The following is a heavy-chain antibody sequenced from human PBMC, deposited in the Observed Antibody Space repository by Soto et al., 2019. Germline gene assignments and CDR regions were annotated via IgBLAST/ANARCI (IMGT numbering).Heavy chain of an antibody. CDR1: GYSFASYW. D-gene: IGHD6-6*01. CDR3: ARHRFSRAAWRRYYYYGMDV. CDR2: IDPSDSYT. Sequence: GESLKISCKGSGYSFASYWISWVRQMPGKGLEWMGRIDPSDSYTNYSPSFQGHVTISADKSISTAYLQWSSLKASDTAMYYCARHRFSRAAWRRYYYYGMDVWGQATTVTVSS. J-gene: IGHJ6*01. V-gene: IGHV5-10-1*01.